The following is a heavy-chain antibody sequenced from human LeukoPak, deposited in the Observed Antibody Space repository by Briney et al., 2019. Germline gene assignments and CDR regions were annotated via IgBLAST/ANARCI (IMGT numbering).Heavy chain of an antibody. Sequence: GASVKVSCKASGYTFTGYYMHWVRQAPGQGLEWMGWINPNSDGTNYAQKFQGRVTMTRDTSISTAYMELSRLRSDDTAVYYCARALGCCSSTSCFAWFDPWGQGTLVTVSS. J-gene: IGHJ5*02. CDR3: ARALGCCSSTSCFAWFDP. CDR2: INPNSDGT. D-gene: IGHD2-2*01. CDR1: GYTFTGYY. V-gene: IGHV1-2*02.